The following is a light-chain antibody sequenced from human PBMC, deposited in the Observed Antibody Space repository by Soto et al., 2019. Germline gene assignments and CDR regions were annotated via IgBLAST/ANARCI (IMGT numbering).Light chain of an antibody. Sequence: EIVLTQSPGTLSLSPGERATLSCRASQSVSSSYLAWYQQKPGQAPRLLIYGASSRATGIPDRFSGSVSGTDFTLTISRLELEAFSVYYCQQYGSSPLFTFGPGTKVDIK. CDR1: QSVSSSY. CDR2: GAS. J-gene: IGKJ3*01. CDR3: QQYGSSPLFT. V-gene: IGKV3-20*01.